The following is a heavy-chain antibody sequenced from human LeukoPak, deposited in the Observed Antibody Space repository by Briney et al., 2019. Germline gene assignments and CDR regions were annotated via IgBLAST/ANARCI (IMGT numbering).Heavy chain of an antibody. J-gene: IGHJ4*02. CDR2: IYYSGSS. D-gene: IGHD3-10*01. CDR3: ARLAQGSGTYGFDY. V-gene: IGHV4-39*01. CDR1: GGSISTNNYY. Sequence: SETLSLTCTVSGGSISTNNYYWGWVRQPPGKGLEWIATIYYSGSSYYNPSLKSRVTISVDTSKNQFSLKLSSVTAADTAVYYCARLAQGSGTYGFDYWGQGTLVTVSS.